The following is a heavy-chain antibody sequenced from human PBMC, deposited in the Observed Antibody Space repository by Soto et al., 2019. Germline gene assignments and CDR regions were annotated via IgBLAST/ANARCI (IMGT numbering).Heavy chain of an antibody. D-gene: IGHD3-10*01. CDR1: GFTFSSYG. CDR2: ISGSGGST. Sequence: GGSLRLSCAASGFTFSSYGMHWVRQAPGKGLEWVSAISGSGGSTYYADSVKGRFTISRDNSKNTLYLQMNSLRAEDTAVYYCAKAHGSGRGYYSGMDVWGQGTTVTVSS. CDR3: AKAHGSGRGYYSGMDV. V-gene: IGHV3-23*01. J-gene: IGHJ6*02.